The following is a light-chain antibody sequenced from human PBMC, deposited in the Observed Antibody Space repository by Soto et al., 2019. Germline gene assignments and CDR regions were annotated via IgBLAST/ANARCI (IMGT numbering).Light chain of an antibody. V-gene: IGKV3-11*01. CDR1: QSVSSY. CDR2: DAS. J-gene: IGKJ4*01. Sequence: EIVLTQSPATLSLSPGERATLSCRASQSVSSYLAWYQQKAGQAPRLLIYDASNRATGVPARFSGSGSGTDITLTISSLEPGDLAVYYCQQRSIWPLTFGGGTKVEIK. CDR3: QQRSIWPLT.